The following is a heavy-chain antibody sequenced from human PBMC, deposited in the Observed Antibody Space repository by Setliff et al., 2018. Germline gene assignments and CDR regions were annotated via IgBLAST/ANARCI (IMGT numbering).Heavy chain of an antibody. CDR3: ARGRGYCSSTSCSTYYYYYMDV. J-gene: IGHJ6*03. V-gene: IGHV4-39*07. CDR2: IYYSGST. CDR1: GGSISNSGYS. Sequence: SETLSLTRTVSGGSISNSGYSWGWIRQPPGKGLEWIGSIYYSGSTYYKSSLKSRVTISVDTSKNQFSLKLSSVTAADTAVYYCARGRGYCSSTSCSTYYYYYMDVWGKGTTVTVSS. D-gene: IGHD2-2*01.